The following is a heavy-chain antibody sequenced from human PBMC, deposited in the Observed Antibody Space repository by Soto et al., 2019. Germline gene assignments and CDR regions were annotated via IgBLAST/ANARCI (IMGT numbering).Heavy chain of an antibody. CDR1: GGSISSYY. Sequence: KPSETLSLTCTVSGGSISSYYWSWIRQPVGKGLEWIGRIYTSGSTNYNPSLKSRVTMSVDTSKNQFSLKLSSVTAADTAVYYCARGPYYYDSSGYSGFDYWGQGTLVTVSS. CDR2: IYTSGST. V-gene: IGHV4-4*07. CDR3: ARGPYYYDSSGYSGFDY. D-gene: IGHD3-22*01. J-gene: IGHJ4*02.